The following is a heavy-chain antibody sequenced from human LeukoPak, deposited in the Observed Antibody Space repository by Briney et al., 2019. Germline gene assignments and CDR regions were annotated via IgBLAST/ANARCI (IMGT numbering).Heavy chain of an antibody. CDR1: GYSFNSYW. Sequence: GESLKISCKGSGYSFNSYWVGWVRQMPGKGLEWMGIIYPGDFDTRYSPSFQGQVTISADKSISTAYLQWSSLKASDTAMYYCARRGRISWSHDAFDIWGQGTMVTVSS. CDR3: ARRGRISWSHDAFDI. CDR2: IYPGDFDT. V-gene: IGHV5-51*01. D-gene: IGHD6-13*01. J-gene: IGHJ3*02.